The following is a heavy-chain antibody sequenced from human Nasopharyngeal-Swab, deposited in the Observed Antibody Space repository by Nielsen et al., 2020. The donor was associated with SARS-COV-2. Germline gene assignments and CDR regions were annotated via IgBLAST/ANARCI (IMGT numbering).Heavy chain of an antibody. D-gene: IGHD6-13*01. CDR2: ITWNSGNI. CDR3: AKSLYTSTWSYYFDI. Sequence: SLKISCVASGFPFDDYAMSWVRLLPGRGLQWVVGITWNSGNIGYADSVKGRFTVSRDNADNTLFLQMDSLRPEDTAFYYCAKSLYTSTWSYYFDIWGQGSMVTVSS. J-gene: IGHJ4*02. CDR1: GFPFDDYA. V-gene: IGHV3-9*01.